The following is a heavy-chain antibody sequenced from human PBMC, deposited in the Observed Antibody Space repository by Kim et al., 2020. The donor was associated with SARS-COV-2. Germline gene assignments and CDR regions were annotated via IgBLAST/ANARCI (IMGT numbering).Heavy chain of an antibody. Sequence: SVKGRFTISRDNSKNTLYLQMNSLRAEDTAVYYCARDSIAAAGTEGGFDPWGQGTLVTVSS. J-gene: IGHJ5*02. D-gene: IGHD6-13*01. CDR3: ARDSIAAAGTEGGFDP. V-gene: IGHV3-30*01.